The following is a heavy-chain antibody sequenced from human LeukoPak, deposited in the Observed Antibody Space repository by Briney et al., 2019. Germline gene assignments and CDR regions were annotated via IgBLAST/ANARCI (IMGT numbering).Heavy chain of an antibody. CDR1: GGSISSSNYY. Sequence: SETLSLTCTVSGGSISSSNYYWGWIRQPPGKGLEWIGTIYYSGSTYYNPSLKSRITISVDTSKNQFSLKMRSVTAADTAVYYCARATYKLGSFDYWGQGTLVTVSS. CDR2: IYYSGST. J-gene: IGHJ4*02. D-gene: IGHD1-26*01. CDR3: ARATYKLGSFDY. V-gene: IGHV4-39*01.